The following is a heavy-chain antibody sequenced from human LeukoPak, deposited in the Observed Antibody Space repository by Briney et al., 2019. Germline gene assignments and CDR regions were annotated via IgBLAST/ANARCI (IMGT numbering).Heavy chain of an antibody. CDR2: ISYDGSNK. Sequence: GGSLRLSCAASGFTFSSYGMHWVRQAPGKGLEWVAVISYDGSNKYYADSVKGRFTISRDNSKNTLYLQMNSLRAEDTAVYYCAKDLYIDYYGSGSHLGAGDYWGQGTLVTVSS. J-gene: IGHJ4*02. CDR1: GFTFSSYG. D-gene: IGHD3-10*01. V-gene: IGHV3-30*18. CDR3: AKDLYIDYYGSGSHLGAGDY.